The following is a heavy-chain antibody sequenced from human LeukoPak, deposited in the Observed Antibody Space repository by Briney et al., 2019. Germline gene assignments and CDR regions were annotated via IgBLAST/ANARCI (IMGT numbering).Heavy chain of an antibody. J-gene: IGHJ3*02. CDR3: ARSIVVLAFDI. D-gene: IGHD3-22*01. CDR1: GFTFSSYG. CDR2: IWYDGSNK. V-gene: IGHV3-33*01. Sequence: GGSLTLSCAASGFTFSSYGMLWLRQAPGKGLEGVAVIWYDGSNKYYADSVKGRFTISRDNYKNTMYLQMTSLRAEDTAVYYCARSIVVLAFDIWGQGTMVTVSS.